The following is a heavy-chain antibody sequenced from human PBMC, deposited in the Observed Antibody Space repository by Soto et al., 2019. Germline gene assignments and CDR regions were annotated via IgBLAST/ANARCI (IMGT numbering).Heavy chain of an antibody. V-gene: IGHV3-66*01. CDR1: GFTVSSNY. Sequence: PGGSLRLSCAASGFTVSSNYMSWVRQAPGKGLEWVSVIYSGGSTYYADSVKGRFTISRDNSKNTLYLQMNSLRAEDTAVYYCARRGVDWNDDNDAFDIWGQGTMVTV. CDR2: IYSGGST. CDR3: ARRGVDWNDDNDAFDI. D-gene: IGHD1-1*01. J-gene: IGHJ3*02.